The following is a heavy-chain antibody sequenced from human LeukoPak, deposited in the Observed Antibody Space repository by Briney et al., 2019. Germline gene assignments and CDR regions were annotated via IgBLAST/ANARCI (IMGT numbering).Heavy chain of an antibody. J-gene: IGHJ6*02. V-gene: IGHV3-33*01. Sequence: PGGSLRLSCVASGFTFRSHGMHWVRQAPGKGLEWVAVIWYDGSNEYFVDSVKGRFTISRDNSKNILYLQMNSLRAEDTAVYYCARDIASTRMDVWGQGTTVSVSS. D-gene: IGHD2-15*01. CDR1: GFTFRSHG. CDR2: IWYDGSNE. CDR3: ARDIASTRMDV.